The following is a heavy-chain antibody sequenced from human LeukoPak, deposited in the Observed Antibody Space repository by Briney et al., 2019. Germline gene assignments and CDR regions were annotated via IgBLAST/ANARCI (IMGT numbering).Heavy chain of an antibody. CDR2: ISSSSSYI. Sequence: GGSLRLSCAASGFTFSSYSMNWVRQAPGKGLEWVSSISSSSSYIYYADSVKGRYTISRDNAMNSLYLQMNSLRAEDTAVYYCARANPSGTAFDYWGQGTLVTVSS. CDR1: GFTFSSYS. V-gene: IGHV3-21*01. CDR3: ARANPSGTAFDY. J-gene: IGHJ4*02.